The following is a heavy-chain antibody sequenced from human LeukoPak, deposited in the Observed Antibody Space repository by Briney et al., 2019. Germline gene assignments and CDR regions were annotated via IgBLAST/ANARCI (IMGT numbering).Heavy chain of an antibody. Sequence: TGGSLRLSCAAFGFTFSSFSMTWVRQAPGKGLEWVSSVIGSSGNTYYADSVKGRFSIFRDNSRNILYLQMNSLRAEDTAVYYCARGAAGPDNWGQGTLVTVSS. CDR1: GFTFSSFS. J-gene: IGHJ4*02. CDR2: VIGSSGNT. D-gene: IGHD6-13*01. V-gene: IGHV3-23*01. CDR3: ARGAAGPDN.